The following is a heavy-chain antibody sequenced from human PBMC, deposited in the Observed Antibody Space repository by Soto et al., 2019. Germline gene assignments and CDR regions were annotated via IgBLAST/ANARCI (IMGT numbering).Heavy chain of an antibody. Sequence: PGGSLRLSCAAPGFTFSNYAMHWGRQAPGKGLEWVALISYDGNNKYYADSVKGRFTISRDSSKNTLFLQMNSLRPEDTAVYFCAKDPAQQQQLVDYFDSWGQGTLVTVSS. CDR1: GFTFSNYA. CDR2: ISYDGNNK. D-gene: IGHD6-13*01. CDR3: AKDPAQQQQLVDYFDS. V-gene: IGHV3-30*18. J-gene: IGHJ4*02.